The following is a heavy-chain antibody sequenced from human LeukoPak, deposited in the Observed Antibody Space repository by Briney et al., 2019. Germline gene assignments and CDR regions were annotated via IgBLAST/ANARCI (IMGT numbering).Heavy chain of an antibody. J-gene: IGHJ6*03. CDR1: GFTFSSHN. CDR2: TSSGSGII. CDR3: ARDEAAYNYYYYMDV. V-gene: IGHV3-48*04. Sequence: GGSLRLSCAASGFTFSSHNMNWVRQAPGKGLEWVSYTSSGSGIIYYADSVKGRFTISRDNAKRSLYLQMNSLRAEDTAVYYCARDEAAYNYYYYMDVWGKGTTATVS.